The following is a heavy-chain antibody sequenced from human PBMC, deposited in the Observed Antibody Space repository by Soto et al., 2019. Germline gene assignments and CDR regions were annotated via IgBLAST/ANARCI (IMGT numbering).Heavy chain of an antibody. CDR3: ARDRGGYGPPDV. V-gene: IGHV3-11*06. D-gene: IGHD3-10*01. CDR1: GFTFSDSY. Sequence: QVQLVESGGGLVKSGGSLRLSCAASGFTFSDSYMSWIRQAPGKGLQWVAYISGSSGYTGYADSVKGRFTISRDNAKNSLYLQMNSLRAEDTAVYYCARDRGGYGPPDVWGQGTTVTVSS. J-gene: IGHJ6*02. CDR2: ISGSSGYT.